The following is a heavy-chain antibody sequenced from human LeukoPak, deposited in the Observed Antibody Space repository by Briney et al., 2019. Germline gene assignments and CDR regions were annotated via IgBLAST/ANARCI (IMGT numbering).Heavy chain of an antibody. D-gene: IGHD3-10*01. Sequence: SETLSLTCSVSGGSIRNSDYLWGWIRQPPGKGLEWIGNINYSGTTAHYNPSLKSRVTMSADTSKNQFSLRLTSVTAADTAIYFCARHVGGFSFSFPRILFDPWGQGTLVPVSS. CDR2: INYSGTTA. V-gene: IGHV4-39*01. CDR3: ARHVGGFSFSFPRILFDP. CDR1: GGSIRNSDYL. J-gene: IGHJ5*02.